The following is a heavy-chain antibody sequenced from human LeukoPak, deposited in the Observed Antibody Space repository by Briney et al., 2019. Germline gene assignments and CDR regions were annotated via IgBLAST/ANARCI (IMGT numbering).Heavy chain of an antibody. D-gene: IGHD6-19*01. V-gene: IGHV3-23*01. CDR3: VKGETVAVD. CDR2: ISDSGGYT. CDR1: GFTFSSYA. J-gene: IGHJ3*01. Sequence: GGSLRLSCTASGFTFSSYAMSWVRQAPGKGLGWVSAISDSGGYTYYADSVKGRFTISRDNSKKTVFLQMNSLRAEDTAIYYCVKGETVAVDWGQGTMVTVSS.